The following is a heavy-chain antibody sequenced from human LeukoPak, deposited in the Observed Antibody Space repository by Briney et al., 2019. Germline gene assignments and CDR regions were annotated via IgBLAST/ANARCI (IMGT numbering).Heavy chain of an antibody. V-gene: IGHV3-48*01. D-gene: IGHD2-21*02. CDR2: ISSTSNSI. CDR3: ARVRSVTSRVFDY. J-gene: IGHJ4*02. CDR1: GFTFSTYN. Sequence: GGSLRLSCVASGFTFSTYNMNWVRQAPGKGLEWISYISSTSNSIYNSDSVKGRLTISRDNAKDSLYLQMNSLTAEDTAVYYCARVRSVTSRVFDYWGQGTLVTVSS.